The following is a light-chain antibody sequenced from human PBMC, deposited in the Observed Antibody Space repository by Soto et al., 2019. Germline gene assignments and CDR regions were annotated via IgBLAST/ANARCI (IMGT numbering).Light chain of an antibody. J-gene: IGLJ3*02. V-gene: IGLV2-8*01. CDR3: SSYAGGNRLV. CDR2: EVS. CDR1: SGDVGGYNY. Sequence: QSAPTQPPSASGSPGQSVTISCTGTSGDVGGYNYVSWHQKHPGKVPKVSIFEVSKRPSGVPDRFSGSKSGNTASLTVSGLQPEDEADYYCSSYAGGNRLVFGGGTKLTVL.